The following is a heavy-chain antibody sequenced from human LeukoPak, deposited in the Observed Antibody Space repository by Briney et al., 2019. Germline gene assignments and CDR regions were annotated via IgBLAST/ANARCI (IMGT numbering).Heavy chain of an antibody. Sequence: ASVKVSCKAAGYTFNLYSINCVRHAPGQGLEWMGWIHPDSGATNYAQKFQGRVTLNRDRSITTLYMELSILRSDDTAIYYCVRESWHCDYWGQGTQATVSS. V-gene: IGHV1-2*02. CDR2: IHPDSGAT. D-gene: IGHD6-13*01. J-gene: IGHJ4*02. CDR1: GYTFNLYS. CDR3: VRESWHCDY.